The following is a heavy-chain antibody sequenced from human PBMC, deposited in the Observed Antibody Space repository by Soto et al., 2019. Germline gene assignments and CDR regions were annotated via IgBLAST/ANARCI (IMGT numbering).Heavy chain of an antibody. CDR3: ARELGP. J-gene: IGHJ5*02. V-gene: IGHV4-34*01. D-gene: IGHD6-13*01. Sequence: PSETLSLTCTVYGGSFGSFYWSWIRQSPGKGLEWIGEIHHSGTTNYNPSLKSRVTISVDTSKNQFSLELSSVTAADTAVYYCARELGPWGQETLVTVSS. CDR2: IHHSGTT. CDR1: GGSFGSFY.